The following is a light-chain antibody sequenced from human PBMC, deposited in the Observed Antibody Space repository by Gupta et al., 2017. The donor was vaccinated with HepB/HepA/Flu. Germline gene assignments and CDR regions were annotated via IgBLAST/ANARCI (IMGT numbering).Light chain of an antibody. J-gene: IGLJ2*01. CDR2: ENN. V-gene: IGLV1-51*02. CDR1: SSNIGNNY. CDR3: ATWGSSPTTVL. Sequence: QPVLPQPPSVSAAPGQQVIIPRSGSSSNIGNNYVSWYPQLPGTAPELLIYENNKRPSVIPDRFSGSKSGTSATLGITGLQTGDEADYYCATWGSSPTTVLFGGGTKLTVL.